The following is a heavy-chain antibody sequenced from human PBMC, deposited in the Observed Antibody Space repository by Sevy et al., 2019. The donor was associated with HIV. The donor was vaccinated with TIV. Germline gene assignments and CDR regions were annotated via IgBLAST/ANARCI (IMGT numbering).Heavy chain of an antibody. CDR1: GHTSSDYY. CDR3: ATEYSYDY. J-gene: IGHJ4*02. V-gene: IGHV1-2*02. D-gene: IGHD4-4*01. Sequence: ASVKVSCKASGHTSSDYYIQWVRQAPGQGLGWMGWINSKSGATSYPQKLQGRVTMTSDTSISTAYMELSRLRSDDTAVYYWATEYSYDYWGQGTLVTVSS. CDR2: INSKSGAT.